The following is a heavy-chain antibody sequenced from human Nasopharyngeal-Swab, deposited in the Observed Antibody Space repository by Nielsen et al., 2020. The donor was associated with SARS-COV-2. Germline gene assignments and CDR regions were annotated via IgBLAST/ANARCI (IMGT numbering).Heavy chain of an antibody. CDR2: IIPILGIA. D-gene: IGHD2-15*01. CDR3: ARDLGYCSGGSCYSE. Sequence: SVKVSCKASGGTFSSYAISWVRQAPGQGLEWMGEIIPILGIANYAQKFQGRVTITADKSTSTAYMELSSLRSEDTAVYYCARDLGYCSGGSCYSEWGQGTLVTVSS. CDR1: GGTFSSYA. J-gene: IGHJ4*02. V-gene: IGHV1-69*10.